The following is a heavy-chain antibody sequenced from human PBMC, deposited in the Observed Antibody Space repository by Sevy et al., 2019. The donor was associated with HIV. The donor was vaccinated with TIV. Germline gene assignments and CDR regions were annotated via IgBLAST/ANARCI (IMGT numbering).Heavy chain of an antibody. CDR1: GFTFSNYP. CDR3: AAEAHWGFPPLGAFDL. CDR2: INTNGGST. J-gene: IGHJ3*01. D-gene: IGHD7-27*01. Sequence: GGSLRLSCAASGFTFSNYPMHWVRQAPGKGLEYVSGINTNGGSTNYANSVKGRFTISRDNFKDTLYLQMGSLKPEDMAVYYCAAEAHWGFPPLGAFDLWGQGTVVTVSS. V-gene: IGHV3-64*01.